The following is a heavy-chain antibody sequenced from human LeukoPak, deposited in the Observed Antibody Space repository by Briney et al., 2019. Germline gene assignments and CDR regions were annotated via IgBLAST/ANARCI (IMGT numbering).Heavy chain of an antibody. J-gene: IGHJ4*02. CDR1: GYTFTSYY. Sequence: ASVKVSCKASGYTFTSYYMHWVRQAPGQGLEWMGIINPSGGSTSYAQKFQGRVTMTRDTSISTAYMELSRLRSDDTAVYYCAGGYYYDSSGYYYFDYWGQGTLVTVSS. D-gene: IGHD3-22*01. CDR3: AGGYYYDSSGYYYFDY. V-gene: IGHV1-46*01. CDR2: INPSGGST.